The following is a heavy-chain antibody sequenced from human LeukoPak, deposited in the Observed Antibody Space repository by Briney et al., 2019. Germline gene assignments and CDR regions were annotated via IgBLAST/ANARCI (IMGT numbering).Heavy chain of an antibody. CDR1: GFTFSSYA. V-gene: IGHV3-48*02. CDR3: ARDGAVAGTPFDY. CDR2: ITTTSLTT. D-gene: IGHD6-19*01. Sequence: LPGGSLRLSCAASGFTFSSYAMSWVRQAPGKGLERVSYITTTSLTTYYADSVKGRCTISRDNAKNSLYLQMNSLRDEDTAVYYCARDGAVAGTPFDYWGQGTLVTVSS. J-gene: IGHJ4*02.